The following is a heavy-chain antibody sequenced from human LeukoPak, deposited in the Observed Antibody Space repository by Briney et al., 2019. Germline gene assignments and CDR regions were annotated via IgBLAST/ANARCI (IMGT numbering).Heavy chain of an antibody. J-gene: IGHJ4*02. CDR2: IYPDGRA. D-gene: IGHD3-10*01. CDR1: GVTVSTIY. Sequence: GVSLRLSCAASGVTVSTIYMGWLRQSPGKGLDWVSVIYPDGRAYYAEPVKGRFTISRDSSENTLFLQMNNLRAEDTAVYYCATLKGWYGEGCFDYWGQGTLVTVSS. CDR3: ATLKGWYGEGCFDY. V-gene: IGHV3-53*01.